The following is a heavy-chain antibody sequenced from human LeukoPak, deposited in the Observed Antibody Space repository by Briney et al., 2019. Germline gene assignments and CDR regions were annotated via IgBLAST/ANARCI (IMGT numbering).Heavy chain of an antibody. CDR1: GGSISSSSYY. V-gene: IGHV4-39*07. J-gene: IGHJ3*02. CDR3: ARECSSTSCLLYDAFDI. Sequence: SETLSLTCTVSGGSISSSSYYWGWIRQPPGKGLEWIGSIYYSGSTYYNPSLKSRVTISVDTSKNQFSLKLSSVTAADTAVYYCARECSSTSCLLYDAFDIWGQGTMVTVSS. D-gene: IGHD2-2*01. CDR2: IYYSGST.